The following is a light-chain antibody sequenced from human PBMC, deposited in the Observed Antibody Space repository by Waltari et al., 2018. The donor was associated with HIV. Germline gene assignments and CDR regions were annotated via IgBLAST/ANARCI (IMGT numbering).Light chain of an antibody. CDR1: SSNIGAGYD. Sequence: QSVLTQPPSVSGAPGQRVTISCTGRSSNIGAGYDVHWFQQLPGTAPKLLIYADDNRPSGVPDRFSGSKSGTSAFLAITGLQAEDEADYYCQSYDSSLSGSFVFGTGTKVTVL. CDR3: QSYDSSLSGSFV. CDR2: ADD. V-gene: IGLV1-40*01. J-gene: IGLJ1*01.